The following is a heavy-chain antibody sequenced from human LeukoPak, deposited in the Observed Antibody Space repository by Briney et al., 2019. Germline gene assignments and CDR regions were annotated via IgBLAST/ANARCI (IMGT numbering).Heavy chain of an antibody. CDR3: AKARRGDTAMLYYYYYGMDV. J-gene: IGHJ6*02. V-gene: IGHV3-23*01. CDR2: ISGSGGST. D-gene: IGHD5-18*01. CDR1: GFTFSSYA. Sequence: GASLRLSCAASGFTFSSYAMSWVRQAPGKGLEWVSAISGSGGSTYYADSVKGRFTTSRDNSKNTLYLQMNGLRAEDTAVYYCAKARRGDTAMLYYYYYGMDVWGQGTTVTVSS.